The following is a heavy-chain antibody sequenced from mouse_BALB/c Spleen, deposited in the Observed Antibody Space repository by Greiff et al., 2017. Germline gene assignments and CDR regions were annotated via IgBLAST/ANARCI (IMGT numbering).Heavy chain of an antibody. J-gene: IGHJ3*01. CDR1: GYSITSDYA. V-gene: IGHV3-2*02. Sequence: DVKLQESGPGLVKPSQSLSLTCTVTGYSITSDYAWNWIRQFPGNKLEWMGYISYSGSTSYNPSLKSRISITRDTSKNQFFLQLNSVTTEDTATYYCARGSGNWFAYWGQGTLVTVSA. CDR3: ARGSGNWFAY. CDR2: ISYSGST.